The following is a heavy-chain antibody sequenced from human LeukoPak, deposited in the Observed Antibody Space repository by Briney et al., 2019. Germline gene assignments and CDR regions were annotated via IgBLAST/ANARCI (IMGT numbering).Heavy chain of an antibody. CDR1: GFTFSSNW. V-gene: IGHV3-7*01. CDR2: IKQDGSEK. Sequence: GGSLRLSCAASGFTFSSNWMSWVRQAPGKGLEWVANIKQDGSEKHYVDSVKGRFTISRDNAKNSLYLQMNSLRVEDTAVYYCASGVRTFDPWGQGILVTVSS. CDR3: ASGVRTFDP. D-gene: IGHD1-1*01. J-gene: IGHJ5*02.